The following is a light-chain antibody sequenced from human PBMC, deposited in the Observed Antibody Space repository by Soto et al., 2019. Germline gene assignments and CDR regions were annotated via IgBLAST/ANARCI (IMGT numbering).Light chain of an antibody. Sequence: EVALTQSPGTLSVSPGERVTLSCRASQTVKSNYLAWYQQKPGQPPRLLIYGASRRATGIPDRFSGSGSGTDLTLTITRLGPEDFAVYYCQQYGSSPTWTFGQGTKVDIK. J-gene: IGKJ1*01. V-gene: IGKV3-20*01. CDR2: GAS. CDR3: QQYGSSPTWT. CDR1: QTVKSNY.